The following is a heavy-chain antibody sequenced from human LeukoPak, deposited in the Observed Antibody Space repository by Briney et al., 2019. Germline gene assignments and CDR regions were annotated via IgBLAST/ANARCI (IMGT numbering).Heavy chain of an antibody. CDR3: AKSGLSSGWYPYDN. CDR1: GFAFRSYG. CDR2: ISSNGGST. Sequence: GGSLRLSCAASGFAFRSYGMHWVRQAPGKGLEYVAAISSNGGSTDYANSVKGRFTISRDNSKNTLYLQMNSLRAEDTAVYYCAKSGLSSGWYPYDNWGQGALVTVSS. D-gene: IGHD6-19*01. V-gene: IGHV3-64*01. J-gene: IGHJ4*02.